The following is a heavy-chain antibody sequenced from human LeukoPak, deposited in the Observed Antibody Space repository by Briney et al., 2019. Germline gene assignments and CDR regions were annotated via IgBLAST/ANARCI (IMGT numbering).Heavy chain of an antibody. Sequence: SETLSLTCAVSGGSISSSNWWSWVRQPPGKGLEWIGEIYHSGSTNYNPSLKSRVTISVDKSKNQFSLKLSSVTAADTAVYYCARGQDYYDSSGYYYQLDYWGQGTLVTVSS. CDR2: IYHSGST. J-gene: IGHJ4*02. CDR1: GGSISSSNW. D-gene: IGHD3-22*01. V-gene: IGHV4-4*02. CDR3: ARGQDYYDSSGYYYQLDY.